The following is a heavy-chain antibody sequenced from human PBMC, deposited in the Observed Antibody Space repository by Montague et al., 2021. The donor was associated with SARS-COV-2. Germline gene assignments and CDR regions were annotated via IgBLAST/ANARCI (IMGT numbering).Heavy chain of an antibody. V-gene: IGHV4-39*07. CDR1: GGSISSDIYY. D-gene: IGHD1-1*01. Sequence: SETLSLTCTVSGGSISSDIYYWGWIRQPPGKGPEWIGGSCYSGTSYYSPSLKSRVTISVDTSKNQCSLKLSSVTAADTAVYYCARGGFYLRVELDIRGPLDHWGQGTLVTVSS. CDR2: SCYSGTS. CDR3: ARGGFYLRVELDIRGPLDH. J-gene: IGHJ4*02.